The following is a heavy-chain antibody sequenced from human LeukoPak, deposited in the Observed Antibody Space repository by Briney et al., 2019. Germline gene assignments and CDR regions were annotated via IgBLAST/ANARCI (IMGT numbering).Heavy chain of an antibody. Sequence: SETLSLTCAVYGGSFSGYYWSWIRQPPGKGLEWIGEINHSGSTNYNPSLKSRVTISVDTSKNQFSLKLSSVTAADTAVYYCARRNGMAVAGTVWFGPWGQGTLVTVSS. D-gene: IGHD6-19*01. CDR3: ARRNGMAVAGTVWFGP. V-gene: IGHV4-34*01. CDR1: GGSFSGYY. CDR2: INHSGST. J-gene: IGHJ5*02.